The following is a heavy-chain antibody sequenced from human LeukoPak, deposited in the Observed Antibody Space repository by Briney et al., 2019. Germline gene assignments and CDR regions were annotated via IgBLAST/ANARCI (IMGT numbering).Heavy chain of an antibody. J-gene: IGHJ3*02. CDR3: ARACSGGSCYDAFDI. D-gene: IGHD2-15*01. V-gene: IGHV3-74*01. CDR1: GFTFTKFW. CDR2: INSDGSST. Sequence: PGESLRLSCEASGFTFTKFWMSWVRQAPGKGLVWVSRINSDGSSTSYADSVKGRFTISRDNAKNTLYLQMNSLRAEDTAVYYCARACSGGSCYDAFDIWGQGTMVTVSS.